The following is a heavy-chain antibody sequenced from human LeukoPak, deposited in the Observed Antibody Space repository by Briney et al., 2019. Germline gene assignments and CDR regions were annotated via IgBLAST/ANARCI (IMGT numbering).Heavy chain of an antibody. Sequence: SQTLSLTCAISGDSVSSNSAAWNWIRQSPSRGLEWLGRTYYRSKWYNDYAVSVKSRITINPDTSKNQFSLQLNSVTPEDTAVYYCARAPMNSGSYRGRSDAFDIWGQGTMVTVSS. J-gene: IGHJ3*02. V-gene: IGHV6-1*01. D-gene: IGHD1-26*01. CDR2: TYYRSKWYN. CDR3: ARAPMNSGSYRGRSDAFDI. CDR1: GDSVSSNSAA.